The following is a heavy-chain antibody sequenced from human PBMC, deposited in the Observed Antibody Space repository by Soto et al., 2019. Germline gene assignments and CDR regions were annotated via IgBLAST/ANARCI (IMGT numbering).Heavy chain of an antibody. V-gene: IGHV3-23*01. Sequence: EVQLLESGGGLVQPGGSLRLSCAASGFTFSSYAMSWVHQAPGKGLEWVSAISGSGGSTYYADSVKGRFTISRDNSKNTLYLQMNSLRAEDTAVYYCAKDQNIQLWPRYYYYGMDVWGQGTTVTVSS. J-gene: IGHJ6*02. CDR1: GFTFSSYA. CDR3: AKDQNIQLWPRYYYYGMDV. CDR2: ISGSGGST. D-gene: IGHD5-18*01.